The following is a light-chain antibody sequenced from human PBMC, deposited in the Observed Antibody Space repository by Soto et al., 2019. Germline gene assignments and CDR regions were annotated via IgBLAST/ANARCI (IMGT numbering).Light chain of an antibody. CDR1: QSVGTF. CDR2: DAS. J-gene: IGKJ1*01. Sequence: EIVLTQSPATLSLSPAERATLSCRASQSVGTFVAWFQQRPGQAPRVLIYDASSRATGIPVRFSGSGSGTDFALTISSLEPEDFAVYYCQERSNWPRWTFGQGTKVE. CDR3: QERSNWPRWT. V-gene: IGKV3-11*01.